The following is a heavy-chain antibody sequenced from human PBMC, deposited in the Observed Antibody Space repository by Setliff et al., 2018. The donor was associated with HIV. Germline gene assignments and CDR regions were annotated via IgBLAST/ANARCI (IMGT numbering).Heavy chain of an antibody. CDR2: IYYSGNT. D-gene: IGHD6-6*01. CDR3: ARAEQLALGDYYFDS. CDR1: GGSITGYY. J-gene: IGHJ4*02. V-gene: IGHV4-59*12. Sequence: PSETLSLTCSVSGGSITGYYWSWIRQPPGKGLEWIGWIYYSGNTRYNPSLKSRVTMSVDTSKNQFSLKLSSVTAADTAVYYCARAEQLALGDYYFDSWGQGALVTVSS.